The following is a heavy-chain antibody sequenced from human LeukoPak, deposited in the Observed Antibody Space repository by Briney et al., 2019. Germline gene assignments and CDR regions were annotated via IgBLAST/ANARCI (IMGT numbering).Heavy chain of an antibody. CDR3: ARELDTAMVSSFHQLDY. V-gene: IGHV4-39*07. CDR1: GGSISSSSYY. CDR2: IYYSGST. D-gene: IGHD5-18*01. J-gene: IGHJ4*02. Sequence: PSETLSLTCTVSGGSISSSSYYWGWIRQPPGKGLEWIGSIYYSGSTYYNPSLKSRVTISVDTSKNQFSLKLSSVTAADTAVYYCARELDTAMVSSFHQLDYWGQGTLVTVSS.